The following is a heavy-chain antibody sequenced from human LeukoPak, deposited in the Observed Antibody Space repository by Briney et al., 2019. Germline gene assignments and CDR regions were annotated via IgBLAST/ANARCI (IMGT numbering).Heavy chain of an antibody. CDR3: ASFGSIVDY. V-gene: IGHV3-21*01. D-gene: IGHD6-13*01. CDR2: ISSSSNTI. CDR1: RFSFNSYT. J-gene: IGHJ4*02. Sequence: GGSLRLSCAASRFSFNSYTMNWVRQAPGKGLEWVSSISSSSNTIYYADSMKGRFTISRDNAKNSLYLQMNSLRVEDTAIYYCASFGSIVDYWGQGTLVTVSS.